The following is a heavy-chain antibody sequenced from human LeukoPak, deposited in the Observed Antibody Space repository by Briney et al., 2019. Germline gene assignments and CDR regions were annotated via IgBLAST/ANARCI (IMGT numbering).Heavy chain of an antibody. J-gene: IGHJ4*02. D-gene: IGHD3-3*01. Sequence: GASVTVSCTASGYTFTSYGISWVRQAPGQGLEWMGWISAYNGNTNYAQKFQGRVTITRDTSASTAYMELSSLRSEDTAVYYCARSRGYDFWSGYSTYFDYWGQGTLVTVSS. V-gene: IGHV1-18*01. CDR1: GYTFTSYG. CDR3: ARSRGYDFWSGYSTYFDY. CDR2: ISAYNGNT.